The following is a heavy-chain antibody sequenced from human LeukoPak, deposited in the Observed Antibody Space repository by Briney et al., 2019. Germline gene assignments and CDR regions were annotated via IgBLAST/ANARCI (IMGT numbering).Heavy chain of an antibody. CDR2: ISYDGSNK. CDR1: GFTFSSYG. Sequence: GGSLRLSCAASGFTFSSYGMHWVRQAPGKGLEWVTIISYDGSNKYYADSVKGRFTISRDNSKNTLYLQMNSLRAEDTAVYYCAKAPELYYDILTGYFDYWGQGTLVTVSS. D-gene: IGHD3-9*01. V-gene: IGHV3-30*18. CDR3: AKAPELYYDILTGYFDY. J-gene: IGHJ4*02.